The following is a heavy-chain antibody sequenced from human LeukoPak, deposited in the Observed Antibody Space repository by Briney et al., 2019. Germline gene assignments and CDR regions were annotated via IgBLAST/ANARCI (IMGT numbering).Heavy chain of an antibody. V-gene: IGHV3-23*01. Sequence: QAGGSLRLSCAASGFTFSTYVMSWVRQAPGKGLEWVSTISDSGGSTYYADSVKGRFTISRDNSKNTLDLQMNSLRGEDTAVYYCAHLALWQVPHDYWGQGTLVTVSS. CDR2: ISDSGGST. J-gene: IGHJ4*02. CDR3: AHLALWQVPHDY. D-gene: IGHD6-19*01. CDR1: GFTFSTYV.